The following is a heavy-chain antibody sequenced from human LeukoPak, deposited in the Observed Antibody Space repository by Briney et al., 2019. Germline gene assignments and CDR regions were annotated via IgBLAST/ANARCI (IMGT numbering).Heavy chain of an antibody. V-gene: IGHV3-33*01. Sequence: GRSLRLSCAASGSTFRSYDMHWVRQAPGKGLEWVAVVWYDESNKYYVDSVKGRFTISRDNSKNTLYLQMNSLRVEDTALYYCAREDSSGAFDIWGQGTMVTVSS. CDR2: VWYDESNK. J-gene: IGHJ3*02. CDR3: AREDSSGAFDI. D-gene: IGHD3-22*01. CDR1: GSTFRSYD.